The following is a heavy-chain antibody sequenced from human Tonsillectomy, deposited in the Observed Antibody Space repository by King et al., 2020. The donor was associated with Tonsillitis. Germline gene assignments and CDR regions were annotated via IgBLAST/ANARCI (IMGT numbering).Heavy chain of an antibody. J-gene: IGHJ4*02. D-gene: IGHD3-22*01. V-gene: IGHV4-34*01. CDR3: ARVRLRYYFDSSGYVYFDY. CDR2: INHSGST. CDR1: GGSFSGYY. Sequence: VQLQQWGAGLLKPSETLSLTCAVYGGSFSGYYWSWIRQPPGKGLEWIGEINHSGSTNYNPSLKSRVTISVDTSKNQFSLKLSSLTAADTAVYYCARVRLRYYFDSSGYVYFDYWGQGTLVTVSS.